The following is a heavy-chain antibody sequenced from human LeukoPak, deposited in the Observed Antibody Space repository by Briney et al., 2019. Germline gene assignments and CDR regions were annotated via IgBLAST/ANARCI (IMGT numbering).Heavy chain of an antibody. CDR3: TTHSLWFGELLRDY. J-gene: IGHJ4*02. CDR2: IKSKTDGGTT. Sequence: GGSLRLSCAASGFTFSNAWMSWVRQAPGKGLEWVGRIKSKTDGGTTDYAAPVKGRFTISRDDSKNTLYLRMNSLKTEDTAVYYCTTHSLWFGELLRDYWGQGTLVTVSS. D-gene: IGHD3-10*01. CDR1: GFTFSNAW. V-gene: IGHV3-15*01.